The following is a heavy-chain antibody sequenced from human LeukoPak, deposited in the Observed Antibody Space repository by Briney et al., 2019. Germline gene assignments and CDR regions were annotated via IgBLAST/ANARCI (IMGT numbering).Heavy chain of an antibody. Sequence: ASVKVSCKASGYTFTSYYMHWVRQAPEQGLEWMGIINPSGGSTSYAQKFQGRVTMTRDTSTSTVYMELSSLRSEDTAVYYCARDSPTEGSPYYFDYWGQGTLVTVSS. V-gene: IGHV1-46*01. CDR3: ARDSPTEGSPYYFDY. CDR2: INPSGGST. J-gene: IGHJ4*02. CDR1: GYTFTSYY.